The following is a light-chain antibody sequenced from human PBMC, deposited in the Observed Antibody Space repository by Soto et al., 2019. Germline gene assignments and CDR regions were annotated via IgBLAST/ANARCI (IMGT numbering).Light chain of an antibody. J-gene: IGKJ1*01. CDR2: GAS. Sequence: EIVLTQSPGTLSLSPGEGATLSCRASQSVATNFAWYQQKPGQPPRLLIYGASTRATGIPARFSGSGSGTDFTLTISRLEPEDFAVYYCQQYGSSPPITFGQGTKVDI. CDR3: QQYGSSPPIT. CDR1: QSVATN. V-gene: IGKV3-20*01.